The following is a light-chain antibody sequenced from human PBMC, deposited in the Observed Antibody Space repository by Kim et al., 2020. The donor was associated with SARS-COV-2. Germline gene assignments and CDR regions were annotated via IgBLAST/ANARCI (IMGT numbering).Light chain of an antibody. V-gene: IGKV3-11*01. CDR1: QSISSY. Sequence: SLSPGERATLSCRASQSISSYLAWYQQKPGQVPRLLIYDASNRATGIPARFSGSGSGTDFTLTISSLEPEDFAVYYRQQRSSGRTFGQGTKVDIK. CDR3: QQRSSGRT. J-gene: IGKJ1*01. CDR2: DAS.